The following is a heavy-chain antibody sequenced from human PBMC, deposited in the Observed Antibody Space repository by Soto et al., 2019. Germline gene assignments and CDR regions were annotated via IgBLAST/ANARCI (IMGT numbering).Heavy chain of an antibody. CDR3: ARRRGYGYGQLTYYYGMDV. CDR1: GYSFTSYW. J-gene: IGHJ6*02. V-gene: IGHV5-10-1*01. D-gene: IGHD5-18*01. Sequence: LKISCKGSGYSFTSYWISWARQMPGKGLEWMGRIDPSDSYTNYSPSFQGHVTISADKSFSTAYLQWSSLKASDTAMYYCARRRGYGYGQLTYYYGMDVWGQGTTVTVSS. CDR2: IDPSDSYT.